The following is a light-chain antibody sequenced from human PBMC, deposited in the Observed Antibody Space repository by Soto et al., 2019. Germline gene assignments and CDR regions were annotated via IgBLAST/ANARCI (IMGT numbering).Light chain of an antibody. J-gene: IGKJ2*01. CDR1: QSINSE. CDR2: GAS. Sequence: EIVMTQSPATLSPSPGQRAALSCRASQSINSELAWYQQKPGQPPRLLIYGASTRATGVPARFTGSESGSEFTLTISGLHSEDFGVYYCQQGHNWPLTFGQGTRLEI. CDR3: QQGHNWPLT. V-gene: IGKV3-15*01.